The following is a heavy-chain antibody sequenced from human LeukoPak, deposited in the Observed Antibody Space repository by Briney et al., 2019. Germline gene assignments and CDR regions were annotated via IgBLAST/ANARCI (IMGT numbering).Heavy chain of an antibody. CDR3: ATSGRYAEDAFDI. V-gene: IGHV3-74*01. CDR2: INSDGSFT. J-gene: IGHJ3*02. Sequence: GGSLRLSCAASGFTFRTFWMHWVRQAPGKGLVWVSRINSDGSFTNYADSVKGRFTISRDNAKNTLYLRMNSLRGEDTAIYYCATSGRYAEDAFDIWAKGQWSPSLQ. CDR1: GFTFRTFW. D-gene: IGHD3-16*01.